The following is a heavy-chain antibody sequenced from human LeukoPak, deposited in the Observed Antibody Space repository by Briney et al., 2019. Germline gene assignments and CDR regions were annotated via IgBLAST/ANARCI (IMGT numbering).Heavy chain of an antibody. CDR3: ARATGYYYGSGSIFDY. V-gene: IGHV4-61*02. Sequence: SQTLSLTCTVSGGSISSGSYYWSWIRQPGGKGLEWIGRIYTSGSTNYNPSLKSRVTISVDTSKNQFSLKLSSVTAADTAVYYCARATGYYYGSGSIFDYWGQGTLVTVSS. CDR2: IYTSGST. CDR1: GGSISSGSYY. J-gene: IGHJ4*02. D-gene: IGHD3-10*01.